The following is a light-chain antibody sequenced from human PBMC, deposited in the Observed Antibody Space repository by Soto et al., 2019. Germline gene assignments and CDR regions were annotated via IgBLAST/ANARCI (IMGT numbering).Light chain of an antibody. J-gene: IGKJ2*01. CDR1: QSISLW. Sequence: DIQMIQSPSTLSASVGDRVTITCRASQSISLWLAWYQQKPGKAPKLLIYQASNLESGVPSRFSGSGSGTEFTLTISSLQPDDFATYYCQQYYSYALYTFGQGTKLEIK. CDR2: QAS. V-gene: IGKV1-5*03. CDR3: QQYYSYALYT.